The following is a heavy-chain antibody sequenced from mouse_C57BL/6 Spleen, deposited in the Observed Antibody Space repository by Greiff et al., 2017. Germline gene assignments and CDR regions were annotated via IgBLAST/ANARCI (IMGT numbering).Heavy chain of an antibody. D-gene: IGHD4-1*01. CDR2: IYPGDGDT. V-gene: IGHV1-82*01. CDR3: AGGGGKTGTTNY. Sequence: QVQLQQSGPELVKPGASVKISCKASGYAFSSSWMNWVKQRPGKGLEWIGRIYPGDGDTNYNGKFKGKATLTADKSSSTAYMQLSSLTSEDSAVYFCAGGGGKTGTTNYWGQGTTLTVSS. CDR1: GYAFSSSW. J-gene: IGHJ2*01.